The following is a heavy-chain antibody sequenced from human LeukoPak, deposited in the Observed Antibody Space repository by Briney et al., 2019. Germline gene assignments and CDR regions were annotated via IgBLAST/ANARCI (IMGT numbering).Heavy chain of an antibody. D-gene: IGHD4-17*01. CDR2: SNADGSEE. CDR1: GFTFSNSW. Sequence: GGSLRLSCVDSGFTFSNSWMSWVRQAPGRGLEWVATSNADGSEEFYVESVKGRFTISRNNARNSLFLHMDSLRAEDTAVYYCARDRAYGTFDHWGQGTLVTVSS. V-gene: IGHV3-7*01. CDR3: ARDRAYGTFDH. J-gene: IGHJ4*02.